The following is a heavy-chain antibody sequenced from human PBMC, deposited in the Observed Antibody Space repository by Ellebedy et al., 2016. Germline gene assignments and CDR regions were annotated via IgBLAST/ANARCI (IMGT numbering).Heavy chain of an antibody. J-gene: IGHJ5*02. D-gene: IGHD6-13*01. CDR1: GYTFTGYY. CDR3: ARVGYSSSWYEGDWFDP. Sequence: ASVKVSCKASGYTFTGYYMHWVRQAPGQGLEWMGWINPNSGGTNYAQKFQGWVTMTRDTSISTAYMELSRLRSDDTAVYYCARVGYSSSWYEGDWFDPWGQGTLVTVSS. V-gene: IGHV1-2*04. CDR2: INPNSGGT.